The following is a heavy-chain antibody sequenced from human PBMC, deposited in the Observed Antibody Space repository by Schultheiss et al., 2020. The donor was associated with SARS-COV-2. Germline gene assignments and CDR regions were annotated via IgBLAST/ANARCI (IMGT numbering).Heavy chain of an antibody. Sequence: SETLPLTCTVSGGSISSYYWSWIRQPPGKGLEWIGYIYYSGSTYYNPSLKSRVTISVDTSKNQFSLKLSSVTAADTAVYYCARLLLNYYGSGSPNISDYWGQGTLVTVSS. CDR3: ARLLLNYYGSGSPNISDY. CDR1: GGSISSYY. CDR2: IYYSGST. D-gene: IGHD3-10*01. V-gene: IGHV4-59*12. J-gene: IGHJ4*02.